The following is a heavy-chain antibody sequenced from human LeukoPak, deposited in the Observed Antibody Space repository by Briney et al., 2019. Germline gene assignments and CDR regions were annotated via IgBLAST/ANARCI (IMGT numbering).Heavy chain of an antibody. Sequence: GGSLRLSCAASGFTFSIYDMHWVRQATGEGLEWVSAIGTLSDTFYPDSVKGRFTISRDNVKNSLYLQMNSLRAEDTAVYYCAKTPFPSAAGDYWGQGTLVTVSS. V-gene: IGHV3-13*01. CDR1: GFTFSIYD. D-gene: IGHD6-13*01. CDR2: IGTLSDT. J-gene: IGHJ4*02. CDR3: AKTPFPSAAGDY.